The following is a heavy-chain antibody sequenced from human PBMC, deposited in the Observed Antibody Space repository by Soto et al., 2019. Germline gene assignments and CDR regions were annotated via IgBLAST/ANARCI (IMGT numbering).Heavy chain of an antibody. CDR1: GGTFSSYS. V-gene: IGHV1-69*01. D-gene: IGHD1-26*01. CDR2: IIPIFGTA. Sequence: QVQLVQSGAEVKKPGSSVKVSCKASGGTFSSYSINWVRQAPGQGLEWMGEIIPIFGTANYAQKFQGRVTITEEESTSTAYMELSSLRSEETAVYYCARDGGRHSGGIDYWGQGTLVTVSS. CDR3: ARDGGRHSGGIDY. J-gene: IGHJ4*02.